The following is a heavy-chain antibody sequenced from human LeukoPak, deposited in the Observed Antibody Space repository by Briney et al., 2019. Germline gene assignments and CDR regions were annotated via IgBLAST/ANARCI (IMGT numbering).Heavy chain of an antibody. CDR3: AKDSGYCSGGSCYPPPYFDY. J-gene: IGHJ4*02. D-gene: IGHD2-15*01. CDR2: IRYDGSNK. V-gene: IGHV3-30*02. CDR1: GYTFTSYY. Sequence: GASVKVSCKASGYTFTSYYMHWVRQAPGKGLEWVAFIRYDGSNKYYADSVKGRFTISRDNSKNTLYLQMNSLRAEDTAVYYCAKDSGYCSGGSCYPPPYFDYWGQGTLVTVSS.